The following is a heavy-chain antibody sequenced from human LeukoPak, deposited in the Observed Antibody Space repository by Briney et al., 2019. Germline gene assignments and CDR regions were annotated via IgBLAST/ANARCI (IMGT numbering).Heavy chain of an antibody. J-gene: IGHJ4*02. Sequence: ASVKVSCKASGYIFTDYYMHWMRQAPGQELGWMGRINPNSGGTNYAQKFQGRVTMTRDTSISTAYTELRSLRSDDTAVYYCARGPSGSYFDYWGQGTLVTVSS. V-gene: IGHV1/OR15-1*01. D-gene: IGHD1-26*01. CDR2: INPNSGGT. CDR1: GYIFTDYY. CDR3: ARGPSGSYFDY.